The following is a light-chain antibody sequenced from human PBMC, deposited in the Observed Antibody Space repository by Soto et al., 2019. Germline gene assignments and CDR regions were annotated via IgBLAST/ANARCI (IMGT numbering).Light chain of an antibody. CDR1: QSVSSSY. CDR2: GAS. J-gene: IGKJ5*01. V-gene: IGKV3-20*01. CDR3: QHYGGSPLT. Sequence: VLTQSPGTLSLSPGERATLSCRASQSVSSSYLAWYQQKPGQAPRLLIYGASSRATGIPDRFSGSVSGTDFTLAISRLEPEDFAVYYCQHYGGSPLTFGQGTRLEIK.